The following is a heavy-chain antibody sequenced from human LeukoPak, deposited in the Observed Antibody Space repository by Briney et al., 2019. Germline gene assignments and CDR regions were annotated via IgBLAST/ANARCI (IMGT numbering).Heavy chain of an antibody. V-gene: IGHV1-8*03. J-gene: IGHJ4*02. CDR2: MNPKSGYT. CDR1: GYTFTRLD. D-gene: IGHD3-22*01. Sequence: ASVKVSCKASGYTFTRLDINWVRQATGQGLEWMGWMNPKSGYTGSAQQFQGRVTFTRSTSISTAYMELSSLRSEDTAVYYCVRVDGSPDFWGQGTLITVSS. CDR3: VRVDGSPDF.